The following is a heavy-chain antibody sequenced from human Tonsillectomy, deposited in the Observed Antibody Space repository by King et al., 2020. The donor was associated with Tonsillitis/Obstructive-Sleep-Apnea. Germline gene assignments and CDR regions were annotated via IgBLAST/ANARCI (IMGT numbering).Heavy chain of an antibody. V-gene: IGHV3-33*01. J-gene: IGHJ5*02. D-gene: IGHD1-26*01. CDR3: ARASGVKGGYDP. CDR1: GFTFSSYG. CDR2: IWYDGRNK. Sequence: VQLVESGGGVVQPGRSLRLSFAASGFTFSSYGMDRVRPAPGKGLEWVAVIWYDGRNKYYADSVKGRFTISRDNSENTLYLQMNSMRAEDTAVYFCARASGVKGGYDPWCQGTLVTVS.